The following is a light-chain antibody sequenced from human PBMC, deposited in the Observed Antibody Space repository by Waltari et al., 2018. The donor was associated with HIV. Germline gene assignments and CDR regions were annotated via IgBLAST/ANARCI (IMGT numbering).Light chain of an antibody. CDR1: QGITYSR. V-gene: IGKV3D-15*01. CDR2: GAY. Sequence: IVMTQSPATLSASTGLRATLSCRASQGITYSRLAWSQQKTGQAPRLLSYGAYTRATGSPARFSRRESSTEVTLTISSRQSEDFTFYFCQQYDQCPRTFGQGTKVETK. CDR3: QQYDQCPRT. J-gene: IGKJ1*01.